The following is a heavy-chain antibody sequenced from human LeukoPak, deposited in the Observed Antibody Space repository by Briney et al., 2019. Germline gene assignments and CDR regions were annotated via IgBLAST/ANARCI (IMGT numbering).Heavy chain of an antibody. Sequence: SETLSLTCAVYGGSFSGYYWSWIRQPPGKGLEWIGEINHSGSTNYNPSLKSRVTISVDTSKNQFSLKLSSVTAADTAVYYCARHRPYYDYVWGSYSGTEIDYWGQGTLVTVSS. V-gene: IGHV4-34*01. CDR2: INHSGST. CDR3: ARHRPYYDYVWGSYSGTEIDY. CDR1: GGSFSGYY. J-gene: IGHJ4*02. D-gene: IGHD3-16*01.